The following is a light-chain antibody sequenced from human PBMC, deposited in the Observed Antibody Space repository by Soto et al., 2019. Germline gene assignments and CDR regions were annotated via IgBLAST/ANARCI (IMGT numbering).Light chain of an antibody. CDR2: GVS. CDR3: QQRRSWPRIT. J-gene: IGKJ5*01. V-gene: IGKV3D-20*02. Sequence: IVFTQSPGTLSLSPRERVTLSCRASQSVSSSYLAWYQQKPGQAPRLLIYGVSSRANGIPDRFSGSGSGTDLTLTISRLEPEDFAVYYCQQRRSWPRITFGQGTRLEIK. CDR1: QSVSSSY.